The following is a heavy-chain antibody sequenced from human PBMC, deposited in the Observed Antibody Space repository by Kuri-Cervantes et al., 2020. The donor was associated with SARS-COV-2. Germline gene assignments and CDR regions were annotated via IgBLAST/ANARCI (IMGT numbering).Heavy chain of an antibody. CDR3: AKFAKVLLWFGDHYYFDY. Sequence: GGSLRLSCAASGFTFSSYAMSWVRQAPGKGLEWVSVIYSGGSSTYNADSVKGRFTISRDNSKNTLYLQMNSLRAEDTAVYYCAKFAKVLLWFGDHYYFDYWGQGTLVTVSS. CDR1: GFTFSSYA. V-gene: IGHV3-23*03. CDR2: IYSGGSST. D-gene: IGHD3-10*01. J-gene: IGHJ4*02.